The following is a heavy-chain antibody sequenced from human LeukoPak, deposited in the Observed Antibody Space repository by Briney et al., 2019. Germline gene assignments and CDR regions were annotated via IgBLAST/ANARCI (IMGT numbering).Heavy chain of an antibody. J-gene: IGHJ4*02. D-gene: IGHD4-11*01. CDR3: ARWMATVTTPDY. V-gene: IGHV1-2*02. Sequence: ASVKVSYKASGYTFNGFYLHWVRQAPGQGLEWMGWINPNSGGTNYAQKFQGRVTMTRDTSISTAYMELSRPRSDDTAVYYCARWMATVTTPDYWGQGTLVTVSS. CDR2: INPNSGGT. CDR1: GYTFNGFY.